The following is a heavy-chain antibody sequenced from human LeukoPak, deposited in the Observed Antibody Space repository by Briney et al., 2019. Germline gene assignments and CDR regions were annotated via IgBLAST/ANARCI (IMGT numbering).Heavy chain of an antibody. V-gene: IGHV3-30*04. Sequence: GGSLRLSCAASGFTFSNYAMHWVRQAPGKGLEWVAVISSDGSKKDYADSAKARFTISRDNSKNTLYLQMNSLRAEDTAVYYCARVNSGYYSHWGQGTLVTVSS. D-gene: IGHD3-22*01. CDR3: ARVNSGYYSH. CDR1: GFTFSNYA. J-gene: IGHJ4*02. CDR2: ISSDGSKK.